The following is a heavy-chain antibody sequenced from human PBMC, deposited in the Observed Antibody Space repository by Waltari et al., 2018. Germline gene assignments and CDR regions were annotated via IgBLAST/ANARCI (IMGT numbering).Heavy chain of an antibody. V-gene: IGHV1-69*08. CDR1: GGTFSSYT. J-gene: IGHJ6*03. CDR2: LIPILCIA. Sequence: QVQLVQSGAEVKKPGSSVKVSCKASGGTFSSYTISWVRQAPAQGLEWMGRLIPILCIANYAQKLQGRVTITADKSTSTAYMELSSLRSEDTAVYYCAREEGDCSSTSCHQYIYYYMDVWGKGTTVTVSS. D-gene: IGHD2-2*01. CDR3: AREEGDCSSTSCHQYIYYYMDV.